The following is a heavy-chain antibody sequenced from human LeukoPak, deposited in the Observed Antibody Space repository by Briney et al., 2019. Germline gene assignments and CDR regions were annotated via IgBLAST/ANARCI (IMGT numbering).Heavy chain of an antibody. D-gene: IGHD3-10*01. Sequence: PSETLCLTCAVSGGSISSGDYYWSGVRQPPGKGLEWVGDIYYSGSTYYNPSLKSRVTISVDTSKNQFSLKLSSVTAADTAVYYCARGFRITMVRGAKPFDPWGQGTLVTVSS. V-gene: IGHV4-30-4*01. CDR3: ARGFRITMVRGAKPFDP. CDR2: IYYSGST. CDR1: GGSISSGDYY. J-gene: IGHJ5*02.